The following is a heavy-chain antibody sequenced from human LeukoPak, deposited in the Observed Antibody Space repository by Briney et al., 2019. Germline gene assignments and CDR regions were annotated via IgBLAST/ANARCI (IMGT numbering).Heavy chain of an antibody. J-gene: IGHJ4*02. CDR1: GFTVSSKY. CDR3: ARDPNLYSGTYDTY. Sequence: GGSLRLSCAASGFTVSSKYMSWVRQAPGMGLEWVSVIFGDGRTHYADSVKGRFTISRDNSKNTLYLQMSSLRAEDTAVYYCARDPNLYSGTYDTYWGQGTLVTVS. CDR2: IFGDGRT. V-gene: IGHV3-53*01. D-gene: IGHD1-26*01.